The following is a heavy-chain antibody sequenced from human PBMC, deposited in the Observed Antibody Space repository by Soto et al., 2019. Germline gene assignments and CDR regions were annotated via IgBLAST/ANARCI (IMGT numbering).Heavy chain of an antibody. CDR2: ISYDGSNE. Sequence: GGSLRLSCAASGLTFSSYGMHWVRQAPGKGLEWVAHISYDGSNEHYVDSVKGRFTISRDNSKNTLYLQMTSLRAEDTAVYYCAEDSYYHDRTGYYMFDYWGQGTLVAVSS. J-gene: IGHJ4*02. V-gene: IGHV3-30*18. CDR1: GLTFSSYG. D-gene: IGHD3-22*01. CDR3: AEDSYYHDRTGYYMFDY.